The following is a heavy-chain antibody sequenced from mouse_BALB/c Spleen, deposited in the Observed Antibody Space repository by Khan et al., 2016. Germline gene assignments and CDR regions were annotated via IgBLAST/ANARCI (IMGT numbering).Heavy chain of an antibody. CDR3: MRYDGYYWYFDV. J-gene: IGHJ1*01. V-gene: IGHV11-2*02. D-gene: IGHD2-3*01. Sequence: EVQLLETGGGLVQPGGSRGLSCEGSGFTFSGFWMSWVRQTPGKTLEWIGDINSDGSAINYAPSIKDRFTIFRDNDKSTLYLQMSNVRSEDTATYFCMRYDGYYWYFDVWRSETTVTVSS. CDR2: INSDGSAI. CDR1: GFTFSGFW.